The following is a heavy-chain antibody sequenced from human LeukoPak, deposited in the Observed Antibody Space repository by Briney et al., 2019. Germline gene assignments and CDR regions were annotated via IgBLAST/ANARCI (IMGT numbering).Heavy chain of an antibody. V-gene: IGHV4-4*07. D-gene: IGHD4-17*01. CDR1: GDSISSYY. J-gene: IGHJ4*02. Sequence: AETLSLTCTVSGDSISSYYWSWIRQPAGKGLEWIGRMYMSGSGHTNYNPSLKSRVTMSVDTSKNQFSLKLTSVTAADTAVYYCARGGGYGEVWGQGTLVTVSS. CDR3: ARGGGYGEV. CDR2: MYMSGSGHT.